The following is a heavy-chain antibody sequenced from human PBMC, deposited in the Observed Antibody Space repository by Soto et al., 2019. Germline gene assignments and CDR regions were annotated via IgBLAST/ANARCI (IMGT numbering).Heavy chain of an antibody. V-gene: IGHV3-30*18. CDR1: GFPFSSNG. CDR2: ISYDGSNK. CDR3: AKDRMLYSSGWPFDY. Sequence: GGPLRPSCATPGFPFSSNGMQCVRQGPHKGQVKVAVISYDGSNKYYAAPLKGRFTISRDNSKNTLYMQMNSLRAEDTAVYYCAKDRMLYSSGWPFDYWGQGTLVTVSS. D-gene: IGHD6-19*01. J-gene: IGHJ4*02.